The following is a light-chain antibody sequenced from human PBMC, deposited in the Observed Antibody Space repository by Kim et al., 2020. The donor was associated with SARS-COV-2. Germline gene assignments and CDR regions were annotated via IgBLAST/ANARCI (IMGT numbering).Light chain of an antibody. CDR2: WAS. J-gene: IGKJ4*01. Sequence: ATINCKSSQSVLYSANNKNYLAWYQQKPGQPPKLLIYWASTRESGVPDRFSGSGSGTDFTLTISSLQAEDVAVCYCQQYYGTPLTFGGGTKVDIK. CDR1: QSVLYSANNKNY. CDR3: QQYYGTPLT. V-gene: IGKV4-1*01.